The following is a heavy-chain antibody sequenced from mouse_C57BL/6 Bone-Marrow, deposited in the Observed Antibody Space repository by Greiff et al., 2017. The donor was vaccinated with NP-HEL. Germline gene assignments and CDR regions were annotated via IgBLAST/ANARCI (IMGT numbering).Heavy chain of an antibody. V-gene: IGHV5-16*01. CDR2: INYDGSST. J-gene: IGHJ4*01. CDR3: ARDGGVYYSNYAYAMDY. CDR1: GFTFSDYY. D-gene: IGHD2-5*01. Sequence: EVQLVESEGGLVQPGSSMKLSCTASGFTFSDYYMAWVRQVPEKGLEWVANINYDGSSTYYLDSLKSRFIISRDNAKNILYLQMSSLKSEDTATYYCARDGGVYYSNYAYAMDYWGQGTSVTVSS.